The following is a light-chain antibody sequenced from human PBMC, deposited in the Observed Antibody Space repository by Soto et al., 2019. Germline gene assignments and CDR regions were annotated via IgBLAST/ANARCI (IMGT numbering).Light chain of an antibody. CDR2: VAS. Sequence: EIVMTQSPATLSVSPGERATLSCRASQSVSSNLAWYQQKPGQTPRLLMYVASTRATGIPARFSGRGSGTXXXXXXXXXXXXXXXVYCQXYXNWPLTFGGGTKVEIK. CDR3: QXYXNWPLT. V-gene: IGKV3-15*01. CDR1: QSVSSN. J-gene: IGKJ4*01.